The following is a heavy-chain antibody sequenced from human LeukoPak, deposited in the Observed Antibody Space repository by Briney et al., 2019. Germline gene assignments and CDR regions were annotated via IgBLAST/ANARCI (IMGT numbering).Heavy chain of an antibody. CDR3: ARSRGRGYSGYDYLLLPGYSYGYYIDY. J-gene: IGHJ4*02. CDR1: GYTFTGYY. V-gene: IGHV1-2*04. D-gene: IGHD5-12*01. CDR2: INPNSGGT. Sequence: ASVKVSCKASGYTFTGYYMHWVRQAPGQELEWMGWINPNSGGTNNAQKLQGWVTKTRHTSISTAYMELSRLRSDDTAVYYCARSRGRGYSGYDYLLLPGYSYGYYIDYWGQGTLVTVSS.